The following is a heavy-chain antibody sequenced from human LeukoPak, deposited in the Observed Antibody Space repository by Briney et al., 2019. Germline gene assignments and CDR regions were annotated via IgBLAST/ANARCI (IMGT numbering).Heavy chain of an antibody. CDR2: ISGSGGST. CDR3: AKSTDVLRLFDY. V-gene: IGHV3-23*01. D-gene: IGHD2-2*01. J-gene: IGHJ4*02. CDR1: GFTFSSYA. Sequence: GGSLRLSCAASGFTFSSYAMSWVRQAPGKGLEWVSAISGSGGSTFYADSVKGRFTISRDNSKNTLYLQMNSLRAEDTAVYYCAKSTDVLRLFDYWGQGTLVTVSS.